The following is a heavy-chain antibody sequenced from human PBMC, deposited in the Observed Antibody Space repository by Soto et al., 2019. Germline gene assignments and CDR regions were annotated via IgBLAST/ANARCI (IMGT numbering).Heavy chain of an antibody. J-gene: IGHJ3*02. CDR1: GGTISSSNW. D-gene: IGHD2-21*01. CDR2: IYHSGST. CDR3: ASVWPYEAVAI. V-gene: IGHV4-4*02. Sequence: PSASLTPTSAVSGGTISSSNWWSLVRQPPKPELEWIGEIYHSGSTNYNPSLKSRVTISVDKSKNQFSLKLSSVTAAETAVYYCASVWPYEAVAIWGHG.